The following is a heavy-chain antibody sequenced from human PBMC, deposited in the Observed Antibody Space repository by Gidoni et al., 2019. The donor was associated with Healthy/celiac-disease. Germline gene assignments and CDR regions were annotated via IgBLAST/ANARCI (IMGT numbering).Heavy chain of an antibody. V-gene: IGHV3-48*01. CDR2: ISSSSSTI. Sequence: EVQLVESGGGLVQPGGSLRLPCAAAGFTFSSYSMNWVRQAPGKELEWVSYISSSSSTIYYADSVKGRFTISRDNAKNSLYLQMNSLRAEDTAVYYCARDRGKQQLVRMGYFDYWGQGTLVTVSS. CDR1: GFTFSSYS. D-gene: IGHD6-13*01. CDR3: ARDRGKQQLVRMGYFDY. J-gene: IGHJ4*02.